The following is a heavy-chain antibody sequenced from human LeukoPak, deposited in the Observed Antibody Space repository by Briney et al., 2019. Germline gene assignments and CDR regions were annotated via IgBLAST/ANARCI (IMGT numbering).Heavy chain of an antibody. J-gene: IGHJ6*02. Sequence: GGSLRLSCAASGFTFSSYAMTWVRQAPGRGLEWGSAISAGGGSTYFADSVKGRFTISRDNSKSTLYLQMNSLRAEDTAVYYCAKDQSQGPRFEYYYYGMDVWGQGTTVTVSS. CDR2: ISAGGGST. CDR3: AKDQSQGPRFEYYYYGMDV. V-gene: IGHV3-23*01. CDR1: GFTFSSYA. D-gene: IGHD3-16*01.